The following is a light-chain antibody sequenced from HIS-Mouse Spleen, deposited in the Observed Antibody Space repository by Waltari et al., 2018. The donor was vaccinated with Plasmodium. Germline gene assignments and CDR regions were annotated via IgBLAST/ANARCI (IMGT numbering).Light chain of an antibody. J-gene: IGLJ3*02. V-gene: IGLV3-19*01. CDR3: NSRDSSGNHQV. CDR2: GKN. Sequence: SSDLTQDPAVAVALGQTVRLTCQGEGLGSYYAIWYQQKPGQAPVLVIYGKNNRPSGIPDRVSGSSSGNTASLTITGAQAEDEADYYCNSRDSSGNHQVFGGGTKLTVL. CDR1: GLGSYY.